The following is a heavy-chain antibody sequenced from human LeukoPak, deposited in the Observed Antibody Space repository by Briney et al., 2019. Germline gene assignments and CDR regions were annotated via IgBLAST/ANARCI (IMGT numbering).Heavy chain of an antibody. CDR2: INSDGSST. V-gene: IGHV3-74*01. D-gene: IGHD6-19*01. CDR1: GLTFSSYW. Sequence: PGGSLRLSCAASGLTFSSYWMHWVRQAPGKGLVWVSRINSDGSSTSYADSVKGRFTISRDNAKNTLYLQMNSLRAEDTAVYYCARGYSSGWYYFDYWGQGTLVTVSS. CDR3: ARGYSSGWYYFDY. J-gene: IGHJ4*02.